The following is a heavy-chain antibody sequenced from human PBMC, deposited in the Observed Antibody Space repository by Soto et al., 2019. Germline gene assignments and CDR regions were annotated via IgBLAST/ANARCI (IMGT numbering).Heavy chain of an antibody. Sequence: QVQLVQSGAEVKKPGSSVKVSCKASGGTFSSYAISWVRQAPGQGLEWMGGIIPIFGTANYAQKIQGRVTRTADESTSTDYMELGSLRAEDTAVYYGALNYYGSGSYYPAEDFQHWGQGTLVTVSS. CDR3: ALNYYGSGSYYPAEDFQH. D-gene: IGHD3-10*01. J-gene: IGHJ1*01. CDR1: GGTFSSYA. V-gene: IGHV1-69*01. CDR2: IIPIFGTA.